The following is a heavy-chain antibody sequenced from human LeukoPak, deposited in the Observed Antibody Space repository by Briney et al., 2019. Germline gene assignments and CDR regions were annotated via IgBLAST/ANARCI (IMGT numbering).Heavy chain of an antibody. J-gene: IGHJ3*02. D-gene: IGHD3-22*01. Sequence: TLSLTCTVSGGSISSSSYYWGWIRQPPGKGLEWIAYISYSGSTYYNPSLKSRIIISVDTSKNRFSLKLSSVTAADTAVYFCARGAFNYYDTIGYSNDAFDIWGQGTMVSVSS. CDR3: ARGAFNYYDTIGYSNDAFDI. V-gene: IGHV4-31*03. CDR2: ISYSGST. CDR1: GGSISSSSYY.